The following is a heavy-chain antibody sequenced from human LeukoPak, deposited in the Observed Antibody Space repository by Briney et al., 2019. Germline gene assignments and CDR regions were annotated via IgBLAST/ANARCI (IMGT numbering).Heavy chain of an antibody. J-gene: IGHJ4*02. V-gene: IGHV4-59*08. Sequence: PSETLSLTCTVSGGSISSYYWSWIRQPPGKGLEWIGYIYYSGSTNYNPSLKSRVIISVDTSKNQFSLKLSSVTAADTAVYYCARQGIVATPYYFDYWGQGTLVTVSS. D-gene: IGHD5-12*01. CDR1: GGSISSYY. CDR3: ARQGIVATPYYFDY. CDR2: IYYSGST.